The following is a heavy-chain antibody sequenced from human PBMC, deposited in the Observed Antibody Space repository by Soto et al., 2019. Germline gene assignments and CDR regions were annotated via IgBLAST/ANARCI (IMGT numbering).Heavy chain of an antibody. D-gene: IGHD3-22*01. J-gene: IGHJ6*02. Sequence: VKVSCKASGGTFSSYTISWVRQAPGQGLEWMGRIIPILGIANYAQKFQGRVTITADKSTSTAYMELSSLRSEDTAVYYCARGYYDSSGYYRSYYYYGMDVWGQGTTVTVSS. CDR1: GGTFSSYT. CDR2: IIPILGIA. V-gene: IGHV1-69*02. CDR3: ARGYYDSSGYYRSYYYYGMDV.